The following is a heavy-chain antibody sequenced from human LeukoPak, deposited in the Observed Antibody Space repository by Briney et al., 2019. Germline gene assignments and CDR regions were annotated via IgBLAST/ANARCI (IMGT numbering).Heavy chain of an antibody. D-gene: IGHD4-17*01. CDR2: MYTSGST. CDR1: GGSISSYY. J-gene: IGHJ4*02. Sequence: PSETLSLTCSVSGGSISSYYWSWIRQPAGKQPEWIGRMYTSGSTYYNPSLKSRVTMSADTSKNQFSLKLTSVTAADTSVYYCAREGGPGGDYGSIDSWGQGTLVTVST. V-gene: IGHV4-4*07. CDR3: AREGGPGGDYGSIDS.